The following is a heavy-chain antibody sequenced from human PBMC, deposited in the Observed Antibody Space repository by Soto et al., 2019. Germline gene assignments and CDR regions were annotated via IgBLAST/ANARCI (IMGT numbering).Heavy chain of an antibody. CDR2: ISPYTGNT. J-gene: IGHJ6*02. Sequence: QVQLVQSGDEVKKPGASVKVSCKASGYIFVNYGIAWVGQAPRQGLEWMGWISPYTGNTHSASKVQGRLTMTTDTSTSTAYMDQGSLTSDDTAVYYCVMVDNYVTPTPQDVWGQGTTVTVSS. CDR3: VMVDNYVTPTPQDV. CDR1: GYIFVNYG. V-gene: IGHV1-18*01. D-gene: IGHD3-16*01.